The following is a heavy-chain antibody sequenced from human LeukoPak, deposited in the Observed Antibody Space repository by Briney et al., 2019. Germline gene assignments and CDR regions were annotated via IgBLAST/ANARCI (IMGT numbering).Heavy chain of an antibody. V-gene: IGHV3-30*02. CDR3: ANIPSNYYDSSGYNDY. D-gene: IGHD3-22*01. CDR1: GFTFSSYG. J-gene: IGHJ4*02. Sequence: AGSLRLSCAASGFTFSSYGMHWVRQAPGKGLEWVAFIRYDGSNKYYADSVKGRFTISRDNSKNTLYLQMNSLRAEDTAVYYCANIPSNYYDSSGYNDYWGQGALVTVSS. CDR2: IRYDGSNK.